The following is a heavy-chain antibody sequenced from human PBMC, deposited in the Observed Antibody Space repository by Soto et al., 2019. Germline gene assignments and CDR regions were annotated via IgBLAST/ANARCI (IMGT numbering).Heavy chain of an antibody. J-gene: IGHJ4*02. CDR3: TRRASSSFYHFDF. D-gene: IGHD2-2*01. Sequence: GESRKISCQASGDRFTAYWITWVRQMPGKGLEWMATIDPSDSYVDYSPSFRGHVTFSVDRSITTVYLQWNSLKASDSAMYFCTRRASSSFYHFDFWGQGALVTVSS. CDR1: GDRFTAYW. V-gene: IGHV5-10-1*01. CDR2: IDPSDSYV.